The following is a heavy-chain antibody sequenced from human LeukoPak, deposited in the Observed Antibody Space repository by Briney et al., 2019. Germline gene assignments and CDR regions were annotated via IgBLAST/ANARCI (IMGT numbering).Heavy chain of an antibody. Sequence: PSETLSLTCTVSGGSISSSIYYWGWIRQPPGKGLEWIGSIYYSGSTYYNPSLKSRVTISVDTSKNQFSLKLSSVTAADTAVYYCARLDFDWLLLDYWGQGTLVTVSS. CDR1: GGSISSSIYY. D-gene: IGHD3-9*01. CDR3: ARLDFDWLLLDY. J-gene: IGHJ4*02. CDR2: IYYSGST. V-gene: IGHV4-39*01.